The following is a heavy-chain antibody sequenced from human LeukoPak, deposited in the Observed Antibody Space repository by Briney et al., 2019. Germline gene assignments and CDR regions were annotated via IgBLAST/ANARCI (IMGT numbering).Heavy chain of an antibody. CDR2: IYYSGST. D-gene: IGHD3-22*01. CDR3: AATAEYYDSSGYYNY. CDR1: GGSISSYY. J-gene: IGHJ4*02. Sequence: SETLSLTCTVSGGSISSYYWSWIRQPPGKGLEWIGYIYYSGSTNYNPSLKSRVTISVDTSRNQFSLKLSSVTAAVTAVYYCAATAEYYDSSGYYNYWGQGTLVTVSS. V-gene: IGHV4-59*01.